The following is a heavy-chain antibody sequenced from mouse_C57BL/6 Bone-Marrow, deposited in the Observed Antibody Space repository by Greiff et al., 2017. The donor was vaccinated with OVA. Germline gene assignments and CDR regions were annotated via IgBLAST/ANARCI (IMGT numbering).Heavy chain of an antibody. CDR1: GYTFTSYW. D-gene: IGHD2-2*01. CDR2: IDPSDSYT. CDR3: ARGDGYDEFAY. J-gene: IGHJ3*01. Sequence: VQLQQPGAELVKPGASVKLSCKASGYTFTSYWMQWVKQRPGQGLEWIGEIDPSDSYTNYNQKFKGKATLTVDTSSSTAYMQLSSLTSEDSAVYYCARGDGYDEFAYWGQGTLVTVSA. V-gene: IGHV1-50*01.